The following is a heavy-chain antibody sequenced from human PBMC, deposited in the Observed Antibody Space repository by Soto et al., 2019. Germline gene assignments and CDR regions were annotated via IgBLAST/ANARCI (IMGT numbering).Heavy chain of an antibody. CDR1: GYTFTSYD. Sequence: ASVKVSCKASGYTFTSYDINWVRQATGQGLEWMGWMNPNSGNTGYAQKFQGRVTMTRNTSISTAYMELSSLRSDDTAVYYYSGSAAGYYYYYYMDVWGKGTTVTVSS. CDR2: MNPNSGNT. CDR3: SGSAAGYYYYYYMDV. J-gene: IGHJ6*03. V-gene: IGHV1-8*01. D-gene: IGHD6-13*01.